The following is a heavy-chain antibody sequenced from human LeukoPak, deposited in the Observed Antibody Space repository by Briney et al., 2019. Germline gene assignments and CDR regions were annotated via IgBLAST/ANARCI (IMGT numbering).Heavy chain of an antibody. CDR1: GFTFSSYA. Sequence: GGSLRLPCAASGFTFSSYAMSWVRQAPGKGLEWVSAISGSGGSTYYADSVKGRFTISRDNSKNTLYLQMNSLRAEDTAVYYCAKDPGATVVTVWYFDLWGRGTLVTVSS. J-gene: IGHJ2*01. V-gene: IGHV3-23*01. D-gene: IGHD4-23*01. CDR3: AKDPGATVVTVWYFDL. CDR2: ISGSGGST.